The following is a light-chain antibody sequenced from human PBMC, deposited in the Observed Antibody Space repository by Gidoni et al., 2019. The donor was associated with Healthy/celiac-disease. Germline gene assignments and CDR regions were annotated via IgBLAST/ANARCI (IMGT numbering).Light chain of an antibody. Sequence: DVGSYNLVSWYQQHPGKAPKLMIYEGSKRPSGVSNRFSGSKSGNTASLTISGLQAEDEADYYCCSYAGSRRVFGGGTKLTVI. CDR1: DVGSYNL. J-gene: IGLJ2*01. CDR3: CSYAGSRRV. CDR2: EGS. V-gene: IGLV2-23*01.